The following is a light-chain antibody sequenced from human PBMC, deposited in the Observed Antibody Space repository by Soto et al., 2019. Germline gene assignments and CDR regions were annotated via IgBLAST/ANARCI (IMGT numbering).Light chain of an antibody. J-gene: IGKJ3*01. V-gene: IGKV1-33*01. CDR3: QQYDNLIFT. Sequence: DIQMTQSPSSLSASVGDRVTITCQASQDISNYLNWYQQKPGKAPKLLIYDASNLETRVPSRFSGSGSGTDFSFTISSLQPEDIATYYCQQYDNLIFTFGRGTKVDIK. CDR1: QDISNY. CDR2: DAS.